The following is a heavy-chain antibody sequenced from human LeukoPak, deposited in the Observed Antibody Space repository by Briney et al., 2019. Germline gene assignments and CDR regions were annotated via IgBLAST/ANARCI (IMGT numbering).Heavy chain of an antibody. J-gene: IGHJ4*02. D-gene: IGHD2-15*01. CDR1: GYSFTSYW. CDR2: IYPGDSDT. V-gene: IGHV5-51*01. Sequence: GESLKISCKGSGYSFTSYWIGWVRQMPGKGLEWMGIIYPGDSDTRYSPSFQGQVTISADKSISTAYLQWSSLKASDTAMYYCARQRYCSAGTCYPDYWGQGTLVTVSS. CDR3: ARQRYCSAGTCYPDY.